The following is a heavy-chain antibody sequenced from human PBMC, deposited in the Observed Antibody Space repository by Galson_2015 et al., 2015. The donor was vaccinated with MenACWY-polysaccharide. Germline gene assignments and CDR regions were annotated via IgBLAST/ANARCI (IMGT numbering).Heavy chain of an antibody. CDR3: ARGGRGGVGCEGDY. CDR2: MSPTSGNT. CDR1: GYTFTTIA. Sequence: SVKVSCKGSGYTFTTIAINWVRQAPGQGLEWMAWMSPTSGNTGSAQKFQGRVTMTWNTSISTAYMELSSLRSEDTAVYYCARGGRGGVGCEGDYWGQATLVPVSS. V-gene: IGHV1-8*01. J-gene: IGHJ4*02. D-gene: IGHD3-10*01.